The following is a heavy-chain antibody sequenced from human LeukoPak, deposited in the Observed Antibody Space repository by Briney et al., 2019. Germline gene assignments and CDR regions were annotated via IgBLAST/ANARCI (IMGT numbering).Heavy chain of an antibody. J-gene: IGHJ4*02. CDR3: ARDEGEQWQPPDY. D-gene: IGHD6-19*01. CDR1: GFTFGNYW. CDR2: IHSDGSSP. V-gene: IGHV3-74*01. Sequence: SGGSLRLSCAASGFTFGNYWMHWVRQAPGKGLVWVSRIHSDGSSPIYADSVKGRFTISRDNAKNTLYLQMNSLRDEDTAVYYCARDEGEQWQPPDYWGQGTLVTVSS.